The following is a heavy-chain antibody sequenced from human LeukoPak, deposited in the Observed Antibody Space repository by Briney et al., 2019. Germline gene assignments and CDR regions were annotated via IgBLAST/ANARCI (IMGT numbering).Heavy chain of an antibody. D-gene: IGHD2-21*01. CDR1: GGSISSYYW. J-gene: IGHJ6*03. V-gene: IGHV2-70*16. Sequence: TLSLTCTVSGGSISSYYWSWIRQPPGKALEWLARIDWDDDKFYSTSLKTRLTISKDTSKNQVVLTMTNMDPVDTATYYCAREYCGGDYYYYYMDVWGKGTTVTVSS. CDR3: AREYCGGDYYYYYMDV. CDR2: IDWDDDK.